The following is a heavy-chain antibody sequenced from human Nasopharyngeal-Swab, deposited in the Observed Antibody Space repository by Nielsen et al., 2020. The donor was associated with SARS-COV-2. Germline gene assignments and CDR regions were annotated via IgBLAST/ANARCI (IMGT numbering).Heavy chain of an antibody. D-gene: IGHD3-9*01. Sequence: ASVKVSCKASGYTFTTYGISWVRQAPGQGLGWMGWISAYNGNTNYAQKLQGRVTMTTDTSTSTAYMELRSLRSDDTAVYYCARVEAYYDILTGGETWGQGTLVTVSS. V-gene: IGHV1-18*01. CDR2: ISAYNGNT. CDR3: ARVEAYYDILTGGET. J-gene: IGHJ5*02. CDR1: GYTFTTYG.